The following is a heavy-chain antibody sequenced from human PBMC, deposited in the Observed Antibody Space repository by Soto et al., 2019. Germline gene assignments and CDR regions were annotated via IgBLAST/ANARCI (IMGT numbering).Heavy chain of an antibody. J-gene: IGHJ3*02. V-gene: IGHV1-69*04. Sequence: GASVKVSCKASGGTFSSYTISWVRQAPGQGLEWMGRIIPILGIANYAQKFQGRVTITADKSTSTAYMELSSLRSEDTAVYYCARDSGCSSTSCYADIWGQGTMVTVSS. CDR2: IIPILGIA. D-gene: IGHD2-2*01. CDR1: GGTFSSYT. CDR3: ARDSGCSSTSCYADI.